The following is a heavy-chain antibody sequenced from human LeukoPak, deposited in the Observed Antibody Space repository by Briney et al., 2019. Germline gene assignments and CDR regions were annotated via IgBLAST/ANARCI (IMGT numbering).Heavy chain of an antibody. Sequence: YWIGWVRQMPGKGLEWIGSIYYSGSTYYNPSLKSRVTISVDTSKNQFSLKLSSVTAADTAVYYCARHRGGGSSRYVDVWGKGTTVTVSS. CDR3: ARHRGGGSSRYVDV. CDR2: IYYSGST. D-gene: IGHD2-15*01. J-gene: IGHJ6*04. V-gene: IGHV4-39*07. CDR1: Y.